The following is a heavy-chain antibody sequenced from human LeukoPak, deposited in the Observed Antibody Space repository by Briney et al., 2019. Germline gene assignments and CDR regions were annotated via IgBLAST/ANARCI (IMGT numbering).Heavy chain of an antibody. D-gene: IGHD3-9*01. CDR2: IRYDGSNK. J-gene: IGHJ3*02. Sequence: GGSLRLSXAASGFTFSSYGMHWVRQAPGKGLEWVAFIRYDGSNKYYADSVKGRFTISRDNSKNTLYLQMNSLRAEDTAVYYCANDQGLRYLDWVGSDAFDIWGQGTMVTVSS. CDR1: GFTFSSYG. V-gene: IGHV3-30*02. CDR3: ANDQGLRYLDWVGSDAFDI.